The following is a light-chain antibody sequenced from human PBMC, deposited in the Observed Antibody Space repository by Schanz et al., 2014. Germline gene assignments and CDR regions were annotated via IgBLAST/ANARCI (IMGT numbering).Light chain of an antibody. CDR1: QSVHRNY. V-gene: IGKV3-20*01. CDR2: ASS. Sequence: EIVLTQSPGTLSLSPGERATLSCRASQSVHRNYLAWHQQKPGQAPRLLIDASSTRVTGVPDRFSGSGSGTDFTLTISRLEPEDFATYYCQQLNSYPLFGQGTRLEIK. J-gene: IGKJ5*01. CDR3: QQLNSYPL.